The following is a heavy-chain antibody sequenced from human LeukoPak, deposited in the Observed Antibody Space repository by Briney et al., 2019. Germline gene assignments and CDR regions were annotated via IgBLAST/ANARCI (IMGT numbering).Heavy chain of an antibody. V-gene: IGHV1-18*01. Sequence: GASVKVSCKASGYTFTSYGICWVRQAPGQGLEWMGWISAYNGNTNYAQKLQGRVTMTTDTSTSTAYMELRSLRSDDTAVYYCARVGCSSTSCYFGPAREGLGWFDPWGQGTLVTVSS. D-gene: IGHD2-2*01. J-gene: IGHJ5*02. CDR2: ISAYNGNT. CDR1: GYTFTSYG. CDR3: ARVGCSSTSCYFGPAREGLGWFDP.